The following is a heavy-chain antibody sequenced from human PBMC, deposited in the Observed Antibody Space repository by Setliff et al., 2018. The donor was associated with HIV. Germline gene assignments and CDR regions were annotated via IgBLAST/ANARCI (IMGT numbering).Heavy chain of an antibody. Sequence: GGSLSPSCVASGFIFRNSWLNWVRQAPGKGLEWVANIKPDGSDQYSVYSVKGRFTIIRDNTKDSLYLQMSSLRAEDTAVYYCTRGHYSTDGWGHGTLVTVSS. J-gene: IGHJ4*01. V-gene: IGHV3-7*01. CDR3: TRGHYSTDG. D-gene: IGHD2-21*01. CDR2: IKPDGSDQ. CDR1: GFIFRNSW.